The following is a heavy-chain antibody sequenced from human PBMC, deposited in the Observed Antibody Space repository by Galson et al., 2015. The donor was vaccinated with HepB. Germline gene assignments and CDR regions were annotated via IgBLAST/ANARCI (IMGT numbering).Heavy chain of an antibody. CDR3: TRLFGLRLGDLSY. V-gene: IGHV1-2*02. CDR1: GYSFTGYY. CDR2: INPNSGGT. D-gene: IGHD3-16*02. J-gene: IGHJ4*02. Sequence: SVKVSCKVSGYSFTGYYMHWVRQAPGQGLEWMGWINPNSGGTNLAQKFQGRVTMTRDTSISTAYLELSRLRSDDTAVYYCTRLFGLRLGDLSYWGQGTLVTVTS.